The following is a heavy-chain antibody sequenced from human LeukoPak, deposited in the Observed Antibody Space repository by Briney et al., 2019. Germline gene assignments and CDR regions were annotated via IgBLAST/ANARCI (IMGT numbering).Heavy chain of an antibody. V-gene: IGHV3-33*01. CDR3: ARVSSEDYGGSSFDY. CDR2: IWCDGSNK. D-gene: IGHD4-23*01. Sequence: GGSLRLSCAASGFTFSSYGMHWVRQAPGKGLEWVAVIWCDGSNKYYADSVKGRFTISRDNSKNTLYLQMNSLRAEDTAVYYCARVSSEDYGGSSFDYWGQGTLVTVSS. J-gene: IGHJ4*02. CDR1: GFTFSSYG.